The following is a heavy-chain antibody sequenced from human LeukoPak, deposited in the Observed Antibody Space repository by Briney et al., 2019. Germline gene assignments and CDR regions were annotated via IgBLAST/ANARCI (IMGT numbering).Heavy chain of an antibody. J-gene: IGHJ4*02. CDR3: AKDPRSWSSGYYSSYFDY. Sequence: GGSLRLSCAASGFALNSYDMTWVRRAPGKGLEWVSLITTDTYYADSVRGRFTISRDNSKNTLYLQMNSLRAEDTAVYYCAKDPRSWSSGYYSSYFDYWGQGTLVTVSS. CDR1: GFALNSYD. V-gene: IGHV3-23*01. D-gene: IGHD3-22*01. CDR2: ITTDT.